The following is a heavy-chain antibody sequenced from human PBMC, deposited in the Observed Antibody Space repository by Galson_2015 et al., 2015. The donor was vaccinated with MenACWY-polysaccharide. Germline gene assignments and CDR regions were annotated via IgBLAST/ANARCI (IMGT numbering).Heavy chain of an antibody. CDR2: IGGSGTT. Sequence: SLRLSCAASGFTFTNYAMNWVRQAPGKGLEWVSSIGGSGTTYYADSVKGRFTISRDNSKNMVYLQMNSLRDEDTAIYYCAKANSGGICTSGWACWFDPWGQGSLVIVSS. D-gene: IGHD2-15*01. CDR3: AKANSGGICTSGWACWFDP. J-gene: IGHJ5*02. CDR1: GFTFTNYA. V-gene: IGHV3-23*01.